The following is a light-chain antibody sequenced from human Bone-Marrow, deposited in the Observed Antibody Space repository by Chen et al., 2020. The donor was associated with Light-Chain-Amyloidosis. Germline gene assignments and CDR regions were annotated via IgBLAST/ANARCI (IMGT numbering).Light chain of an antibody. CDR1: KLGDRY. CDR3: QAWDSSTVI. Sequence: SYELTQPPSVSVSPGQTASITCSGDKLGDRYTYWYQLKSGQSPVLVIYEDKKRPRGIPGRYSGSNSGNTATLPSSGTQPMDEADYCCQAWDSSTVIFGGGTKLTVL. CDR2: EDK. J-gene: IGLJ2*01. V-gene: IGLV3-1*01.